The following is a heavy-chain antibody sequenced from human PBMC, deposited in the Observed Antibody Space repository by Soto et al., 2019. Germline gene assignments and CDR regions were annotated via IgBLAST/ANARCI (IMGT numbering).Heavy chain of an antibody. CDR2: MYHSGST. CDR1: GGSISTYY. J-gene: IGHJ4*02. Sequence: SETLSLTCTVSGGSISTYYWSWIRQPPGKGLEWIGYMYHSGSTYYNPSLKSRVTISIDRSKNQFSLKLSSVTAADTAVYYCARVTDYWGQGILVTVSS. CDR3: ARVTDY. V-gene: IGHV4-59*12.